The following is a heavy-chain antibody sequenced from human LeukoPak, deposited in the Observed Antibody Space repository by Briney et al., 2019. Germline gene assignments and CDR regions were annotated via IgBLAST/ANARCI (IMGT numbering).Heavy chain of an antibody. Sequence: SETLSLTCTVSGGSISSYYWSWIRQPPGKGLEWIGYIYYSGSTNYNPSLKSRVSISVDTSKNQFSLKLSSVTAADTAVYYCARRGGLTMFGVVTEYYFHYWGQGTLVTVSS. V-gene: IGHV4-59*12. J-gene: IGHJ4*02. CDR1: GGSISSYY. CDR2: IYYSGST. CDR3: ARRGGLTMFGVVTEYYFHY. D-gene: IGHD3-3*01.